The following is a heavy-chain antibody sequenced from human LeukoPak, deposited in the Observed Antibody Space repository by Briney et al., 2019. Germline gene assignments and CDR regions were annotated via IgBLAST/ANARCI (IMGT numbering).Heavy chain of an antibody. D-gene: IGHD6-19*01. CDR3: AKGRIAVARYYGMDV. CDR2: ISGSGDAT. Sequence: GGSLRLSCAVSGFMFSQHTMSWVRQAPGKRLEWVSSISGSGDATRYADSVMGRFTISRDNAKNTLSLQMNSLRAEDTAVYYCAKGRIAVARYYGMDVWGQGTTVTVFS. J-gene: IGHJ6*02. V-gene: IGHV3-23*01. CDR1: GFMFSQHT.